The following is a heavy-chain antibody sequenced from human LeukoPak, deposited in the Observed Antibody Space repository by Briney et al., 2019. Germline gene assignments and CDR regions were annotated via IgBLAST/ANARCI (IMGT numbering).Heavy chain of an antibody. Sequence: SETLSLTCAVYGGSFSGYYWSWIRQPPGKGLEWIGEINHSGSTNYNPSLKSRVTISVDTSKNQFSLKLSSVTAADTAVYYCASVQGPADYWGQGTLVTVSS. CDR3: ASVQGPADY. V-gene: IGHV4-34*01. CDR1: GGSFSGYY. J-gene: IGHJ4*02. CDR2: INHSGST.